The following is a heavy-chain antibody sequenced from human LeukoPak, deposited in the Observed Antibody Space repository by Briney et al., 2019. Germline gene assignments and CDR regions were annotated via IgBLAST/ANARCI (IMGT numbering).Heavy chain of an antibody. CDR2: IYPGDSDT. Sequence: GESLKISCKGTGYRFSDYWIGWVRQMPGKGLEWMGIIYPGDSDTRYSPSFQGQVTISADKSISTAYLQWSSLKASDTAMYYCARLDPPLDDYGDYGYFDYWGQGTLVTVSS. J-gene: IGHJ4*02. CDR3: ARLDPPLDDYGDYGYFDY. V-gene: IGHV5-51*01. D-gene: IGHD4-17*01. CDR1: GYRFSDYW.